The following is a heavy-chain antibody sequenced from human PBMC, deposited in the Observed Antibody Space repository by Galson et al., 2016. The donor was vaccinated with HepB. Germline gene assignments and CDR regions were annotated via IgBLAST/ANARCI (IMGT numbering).Heavy chain of an antibody. CDR3: ARVPGKVSTRPPYHFYYYAMDV. CDR2: VYHTGST. Sequence: SETLSLTCAVSGDSINNRNWWSWVRQAPGKGLQWIGEVYHTGSTNYDPSLRSRVRISVDKSKNEISLNLTSVTAADTAVFYCARVPGKVSTRPPYHFYYYAMDVWGPVTTVVVSS. CDR1: GDSINNRNW. J-gene: IGHJ6*02. D-gene: IGHD4-23*01. V-gene: IGHV4-4*02.